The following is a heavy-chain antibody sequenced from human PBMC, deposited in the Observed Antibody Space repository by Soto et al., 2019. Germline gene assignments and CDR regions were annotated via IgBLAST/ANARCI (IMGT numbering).Heavy chain of an antibody. CDR1: GFTFSDYA. CDR2: INTNRYYI. Sequence: EVQLVESGGGLVKPGGSLRLSCAAFGFTFSDYAMSWVRQAPGKGLEWVSSINTNRYYIYYGDLVKGRFTTSRDNAQNSLYLQMNILRVEDTAVYYCGRRGPAVGVTGPSDYWGQGTLVIVSS. V-gene: IGHV3-21*01. J-gene: IGHJ4*02. CDR3: GRRGPAVGVTGPSDY. D-gene: IGHD1-26*01.